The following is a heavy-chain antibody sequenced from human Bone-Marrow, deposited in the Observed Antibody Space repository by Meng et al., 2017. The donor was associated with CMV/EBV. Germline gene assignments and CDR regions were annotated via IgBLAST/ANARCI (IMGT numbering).Heavy chain of an antibody. CDR2: IYWNDDK. V-gene: IGHV2-5*01. CDR3: ARKDSSSWYMRCNWFDP. D-gene: IGHD6-13*01. J-gene: IGHJ5*02. CDR1: FSHSTSGVG. Sequence: FSHSTSGVGGGWIRQPPGKALEWLALIYWNDDKRYSPSLKSRLTITKDTSKNQVVLTMTNMDPVDTATYYCARKDSSSWYMRCNWFDPWGQGTLVTVSS.